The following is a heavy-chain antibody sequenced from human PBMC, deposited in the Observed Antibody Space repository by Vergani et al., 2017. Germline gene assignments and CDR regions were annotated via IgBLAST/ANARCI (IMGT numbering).Heavy chain of an antibody. Sequence: QVQLQESGPGLVKPSHTLSLTCTVSGGSLSSGSYYWSWIRQPAGKGLEWIGRIYTSGSTNYNPSLKSRVTISVDTSKNQFSLKLSSVTAADTAVYYCARDIAVAGTGWFDPWGQGTLVTVSS. CDR2: IYTSGST. D-gene: IGHD6-19*01. CDR1: GGSLSSGSYY. V-gene: IGHV4-61*02. CDR3: ARDIAVAGTGWFDP. J-gene: IGHJ5*02.